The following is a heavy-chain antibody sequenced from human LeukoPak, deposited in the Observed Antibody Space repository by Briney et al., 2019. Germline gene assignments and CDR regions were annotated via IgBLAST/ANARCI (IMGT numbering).Heavy chain of an antibody. Sequence: SETLSLTCTVSGGSISSYYWSWIRQPPGKGLEWIGYTYYSGSTNYNPSLKSRVTISVDTSKNQFSLKLSSVTAADTAVYYCARGGLRTYFDYWGQGTLVTVSS. CDR3: ARGGLRTYFDY. CDR2: TYYSGST. D-gene: IGHD4-17*01. V-gene: IGHV4-59*01. CDR1: GGSISSYY. J-gene: IGHJ4*02.